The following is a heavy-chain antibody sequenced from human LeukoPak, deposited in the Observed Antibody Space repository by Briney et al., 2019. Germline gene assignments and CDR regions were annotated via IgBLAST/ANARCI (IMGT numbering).Heavy chain of an antibody. J-gene: IGHJ4*02. V-gene: IGHV1-8*01. Sequence: ASVKVSCKASGYTFTSYDINWVRQATGQGLEWMGWMNPNSGNTGYAQKFQGRVAMTRNTSISTAYMELSSLRSEDTAVYYCATSTIFGVSAFDYWGQGTLVTVSS. CDR3: ATSTIFGVSAFDY. CDR1: GYTFTSYD. D-gene: IGHD3-3*01. CDR2: MNPNSGNT.